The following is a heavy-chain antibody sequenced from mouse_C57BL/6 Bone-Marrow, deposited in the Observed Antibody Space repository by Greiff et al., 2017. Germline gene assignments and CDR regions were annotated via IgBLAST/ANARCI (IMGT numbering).Heavy chain of an antibody. CDR3: AIYDGYYDYYAMDY. CDR2: IHPNSGST. CDR1: GYTFTSYW. J-gene: IGHJ4*01. Sequence: QVQLQQPGAELVKPGASVKLSCKASGYTFTSYWMHWVKQRPGQGLEWIGMIHPNSGSTNYNEKFKSKATLTVDKSSSTAYMQLSSLTSEDSAVYYCAIYDGYYDYYAMDYWGQGTSVTVSS. D-gene: IGHD2-3*01. V-gene: IGHV1-64*01.